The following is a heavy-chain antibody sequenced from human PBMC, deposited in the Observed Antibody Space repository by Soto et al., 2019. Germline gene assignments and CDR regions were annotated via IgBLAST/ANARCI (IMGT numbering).Heavy chain of an antibody. CDR2: INSYSGNT. CDR1: GYTFMSYG. Sequence: QAQLVQSGAEVKKPGASVKVSCKASGYTFMSYGLSWVRQAPGQGLEWMGWINSYSGNTNYAQKFQDRVTVTTDTSTSTAYMELGSLRSDDTAVYYCARGRGTIFGVVTSEDYDHYGMDVWGQGTTVTVSS. CDR3: ARGRGTIFGVVTSEDYDHYGMDV. V-gene: IGHV1-18*04. D-gene: IGHD3-3*01. J-gene: IGHJ6*02.